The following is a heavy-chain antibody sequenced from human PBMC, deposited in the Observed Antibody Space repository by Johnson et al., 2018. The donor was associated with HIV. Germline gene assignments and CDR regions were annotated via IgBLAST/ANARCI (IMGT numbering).Heavy chain of an antibody. V-gene: IGHV3-9*01. CDR3: TKASTGTFWGAFDG. D-gene: IGHD2/OR15-2a*01. CDR1: GFTFSSYG. J-gene: IGHJ3*01. Sequence: VQLVESGGGVVQPGGSLRLSCAASGFTFSSYGIHWVRQVPGKGLEWVSGINRNGGTIGYAASVKGRFTISRDNAKNSLYLQMDTLGAEDTALYYCTKASTGTFWGAFDGWGQGTMVTVSS. CDR2: INRNGGTI.